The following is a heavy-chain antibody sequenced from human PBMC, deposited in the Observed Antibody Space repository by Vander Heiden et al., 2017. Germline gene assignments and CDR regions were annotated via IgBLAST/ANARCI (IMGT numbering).Heavy chain of an antibody. V-gene: IGHV3-23*01. Sequence: EVQLLESGGGLVQPGGSLRLACAASGFTFSSYAMSWVRQAPGKGLEWVSAISGSGGSTYYADSVKGRFTISRDNSKNTLYLQMNSLRAEDTAVYYCARDSSGWPSWYFDLWGRGTLVTVSS. CDR3: ARDSSGWPSWYFDL. D-gene: IGHD6-19*01. CDR1: GFTFSSYA. CDR2: ISGSGGST. J-gene: IGHJ2*01.